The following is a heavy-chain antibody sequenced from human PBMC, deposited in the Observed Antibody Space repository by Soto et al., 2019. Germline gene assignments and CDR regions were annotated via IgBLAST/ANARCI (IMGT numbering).Heavy chain of an antibody. Sequence: PSETLSLTCGVYGGSFTAYQWNWIRQSPGQGLEWIGEINHSGTTKYNPSLASRINISVDTSKKQFSLKMFSVTAADTAIYYCARGWRFDPWGQGTQVTVSS. CDR3: ARGWRFDP. CDR2: INHSGTT. V-gene: IGHV4-34*01. CDR1: GGSFTAYQ. D-gene: IGHD1-1*01. J-gene: IGHJ5*02.